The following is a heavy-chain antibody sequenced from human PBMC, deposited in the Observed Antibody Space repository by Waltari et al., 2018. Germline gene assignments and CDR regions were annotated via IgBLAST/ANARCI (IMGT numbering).Heavy chain of an antibody. CDR1: GFTFSSYG. V-gene: IGHV3-33*01. CDR2: IWYDGGNK. D-gene: IGHD3-22*01. Sequence: QVQLVESGGGVVQPGRSLRLSCAASGFTFSSYGIHWVRQASGKGLEWVAVIWYDGGNKYYADSVKGRFTISRDNSKNTLYLQMNSLRAEDTAVYYCARAGGYYDTSGDIWYFDLWGRGTLVTVSS. CDR3: ARAGGYYDTSGDIWYFDL. J-gene: IGHJ2*01.